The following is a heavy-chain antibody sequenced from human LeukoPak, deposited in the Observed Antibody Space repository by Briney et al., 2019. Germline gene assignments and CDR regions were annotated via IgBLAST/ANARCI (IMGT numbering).Heavy chain of an antibody. CDR2: ISYDGSNK. CDR3: ANSLGGRGITGTTPRFDP. D-gene: IGHD1-20*01. V-gene: IGHV3-30*18. Sequence: PGGSLRLSCAASGFTFSSYGMHWVRQAPGKGLEWVAVISYDGSNKYYADSVKGRFTISRDNSKNTLYLQMNSLRAEDTAVYYCANSLGGRGITGTTPRFDPWGQGTLVTVSS. J-gene: IGHJ5*02. CDR1: GFTFSSYG.